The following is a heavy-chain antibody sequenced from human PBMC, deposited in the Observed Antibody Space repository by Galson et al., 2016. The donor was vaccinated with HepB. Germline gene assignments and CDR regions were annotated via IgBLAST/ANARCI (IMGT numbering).Heavy chain of an antibody. V-gene: IGHV3-30-3*01. CDR2: ISSDGSNE. CDR3: ARGAPQRITMARLPS. Sequence: SLRLSCAVSGFTFSSYAMHWVRQAPGKGLEWMAGISSDGSNEYYADSVKCRFTISRDNSKNTLYLQMSALLPEDTAVYYCARGAPQRITMARLPSWGQGTLVTVSS. CDR1: GFTFSSYA. J-gene: IGHJ5*02. D-gene: IGHD3-10*01.